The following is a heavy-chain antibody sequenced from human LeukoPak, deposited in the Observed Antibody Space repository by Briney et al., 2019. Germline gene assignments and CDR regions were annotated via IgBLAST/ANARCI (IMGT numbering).Heavy chain of an antibody. V-gene: IGHV1-18*01. J-gene: IGHJ4*02. CDR3: ARRGLGTTQRYFEY. CDR2: ISAYNGHT. Sequence: GASAKVSCKASGYTFTDYDITWVRQAPGQGLEWMGWISAYNGHTNYAQKLQGRITVTTDTSTSTSYMELRSLRSDDTAVYYCARRGLGTTQRYFEYWGQGTLVIVSS. D-gene: IGHD1-7*01. CDR1: GYTFTDYD.